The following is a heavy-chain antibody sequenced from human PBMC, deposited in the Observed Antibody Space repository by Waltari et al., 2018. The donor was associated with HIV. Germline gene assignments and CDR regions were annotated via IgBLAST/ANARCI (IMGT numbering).Heavy chain of an antibody. CDR1: GGSFSGYY. D-gene: IGHD7-27*01. Sequence: QVRLQQWGAGLLKPSETLSLTCAAAGGSFSGYYWSWIRQSPGKGLECIGEINHSGSTNYNPSLKSRVIISVDRYKNQFSLKLTSVTAADTAVYYCARGSWGSGMDVWGLGTTVIVSS. CDR2: INHSGST. V-gene: IGHV4-34*01. CDR3: ARGSWGSGMDV. J-gene: IGHJ6*02.